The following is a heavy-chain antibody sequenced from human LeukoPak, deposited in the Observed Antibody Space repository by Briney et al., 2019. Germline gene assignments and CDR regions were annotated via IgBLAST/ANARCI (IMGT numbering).Heavy chain of an antibody. J-gene: IGHJ4*02. Sequence: ASVKVSCKASGGTFSSYAISWVRQAPGQGLEWMGRIIPILGRANYAQKFQGRVTVIADKSTSTAYMELSSLRSEDTALYYCAREGQHLEIDYWGLGTLVTVSS. V-gene: IGHV1-69*04. D-gene: IGHD6-13*01. CDR1: GGTFSSYA. CDR3: AREGQHLEIDY. CDR2: IIPILGRA.